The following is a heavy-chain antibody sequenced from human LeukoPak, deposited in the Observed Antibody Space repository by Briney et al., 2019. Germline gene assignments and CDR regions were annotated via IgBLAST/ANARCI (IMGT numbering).Heavy chain of an antibody. D-gene: IGHD3-10*01. V-gene: IGHV3-48*04. CDR2: ISSSSSTI. J-gene: IGHJ4*02. Sequence: PGGSLRLSCAASGFTFSTYSMNWVRQTPGKGLEWVSYISSSSSTILYADSVKGRFTISRDNAKNSLYLQMNSLRAEDTAVYYCARAQGGVIISPFDYWGQGTLVTVSS. CDR1: GFTFSTYS. CDR3: ARAQGGVIISPFDY.